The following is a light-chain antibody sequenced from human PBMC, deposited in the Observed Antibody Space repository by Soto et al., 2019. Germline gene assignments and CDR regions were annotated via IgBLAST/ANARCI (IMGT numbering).Light chain of an antibody. Sequence: DIQMTQSPSTLSASVGDRVIITCRASQSISTWLAWYQQKPGEGPKLLIYSASTLQSGVPSRFSGSGSGTEFTLTICGLQPDDFATYYCQQYDGNFGGGTRVEIK. CDR2: SAS. CDR1: QSISTW. J-gene: IGKJ4*01. V-gene: IGKV1-5*01. CDR3: QQYDGN.